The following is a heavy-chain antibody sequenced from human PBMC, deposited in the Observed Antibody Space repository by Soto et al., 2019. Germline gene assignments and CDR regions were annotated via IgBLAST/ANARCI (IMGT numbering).Heavy chain of an antibody. J-gene: IGHJ6*02. V-gene: IGHV3-23*01. D-gene: IGHD1-26*01. CDR1: GFTFSNYA. CDR2: LSTSGGST. CDR3: VRDPNIVGATHGGYYYYGMDV. Sequence: GGSLRLSCAASGFTFSNYAMSWVRQAPGKGLEWVSALSTSGGSTYYADSVKGRFTISRDNSKSTLYLQMNSLRAEDTAVYYCVRDPNIVGATHGGYYYYGMDVWGQGTTVTVSS.